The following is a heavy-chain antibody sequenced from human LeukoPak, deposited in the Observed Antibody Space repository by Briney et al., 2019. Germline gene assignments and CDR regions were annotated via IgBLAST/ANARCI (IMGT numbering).Heavy chain of an antibody. CDR3: ARAGGDVVVPAAMGWFDP. Sequence: SETPSLTCTVSGGSISSGDYYWSWIRQPPGKGLEWIGYIYYSGSTYYNPSLKSRVTISVDTSKNQFSLKLSSVTAADTAVYYCARAGGDVVVPAAMGWFDPWGQGTLVTVSS. CDR2: IYYSGST. V-gene: IGHV4-30-4*02. D-gene: IGHD2-2*01. J-gene: IGHJ5*02. CDR1: GGSISSGDYY.